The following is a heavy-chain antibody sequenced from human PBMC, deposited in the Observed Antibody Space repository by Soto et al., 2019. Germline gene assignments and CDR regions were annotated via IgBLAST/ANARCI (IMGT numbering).Heavy chain of an antibody. V-gene: IGHV1-69*13. J-gene: IGHJ3*01. CDR2: IIPIFGTT. CDR1: GGTFSSYA. CDR3: AVTRLYDNFDYHRDGFNF. Sequence: SVKVSCKASGGTFSSYAISWVRQAPGQGLEWMGGIIPIFGTTNYAQKFQGRVTITADESTSTAYMELSSLRSEDTAVYFCAVTRLYDNFDYHRDGFNFWGQGTMVTVSS. D-gene: IGHD3-22*01.